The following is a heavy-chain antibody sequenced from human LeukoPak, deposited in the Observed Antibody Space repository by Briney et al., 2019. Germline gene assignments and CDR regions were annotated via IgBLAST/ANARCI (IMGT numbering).Heavy chain of an antibody. CDR2: IKQDGSEK. D-gene: IGHD3-22*01. CDR1: GFTFSSYW. CDR3: ARGFNYYDSSGYYYRGPYFDY. J-gene: IGHJ4*02. Sequence: PGGSLRLSCAASGFTFSSYWVSWVRQAPGKGLEWVANIKQDGSEKYYVDSVKGRFTISRDNAKNSLYLQMNSLRAEDTAVYYCARGFNYYDSSGYYYRGPYFDYWGQGTLVTVSS. V-gene: IGHV3-7*04.